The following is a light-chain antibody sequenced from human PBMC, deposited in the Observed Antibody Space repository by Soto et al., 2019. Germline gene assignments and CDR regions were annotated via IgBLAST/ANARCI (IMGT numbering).Light chain of an antibody. Sequence: EIVLTQSPGTLSLSPGERATLSCRASQSVSSSYLAWYQQKPGQAPRLLIYGASNRATGIPDRFSGKGSGTDFTLTISRLEPEDFAVYYCQQYGSSPPWTFGQGTKVDIK. J-gene: IGKJ1*01. CDR2: GAS. V-gene: IGKV3-20*01. CDR3: QQYGSSPPWT. CDR1: QSVSSSY.